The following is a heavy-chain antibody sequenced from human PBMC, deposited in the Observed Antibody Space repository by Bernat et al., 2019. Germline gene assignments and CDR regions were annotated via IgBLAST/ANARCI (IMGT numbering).Heavy chain of an antibody. CDR2: ISAYNGNT. CDR1: GYTFNTYG. CDR3: ARTRRYYGSGSYLDV. D-gene: IGHD3-10*01. V-gene: IGHV1-18*01. Sequence: QVQLVQSGAEVKKPGASVKVSCKVSGYTFNTYGISWVRQAPGQGLEWMGWISAYNGNTSYAQTLQGRVTMTTDTSTSTAYMELRSLRSDDTAVYYCARTRRYYGSGSYLDVWGQGTTVTVSS. J-gene: IGHJ6*02.